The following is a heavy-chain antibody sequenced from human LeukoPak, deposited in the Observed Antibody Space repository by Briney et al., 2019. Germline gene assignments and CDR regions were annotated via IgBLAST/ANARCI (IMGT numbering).Heavy chain of an antibody. CDR3: ARHYIQPPHHFDY. D-gene: IGHD2-2*01. V-gene: IGHV4-59*08. CDR1: GGSISSYY. J-gene: IGHJ4*02. CDR2: IYYTGST. Sequence: PSETLSLTCTVSGGSISSYYWSWIRQPPGKGLEWIGFIYYTGSTHYNTFLKSRVTVSIDTSKNQFSLKLSAVTAADTAVYYCARHYIQPPHHFDYWGQGTLVTVSS.